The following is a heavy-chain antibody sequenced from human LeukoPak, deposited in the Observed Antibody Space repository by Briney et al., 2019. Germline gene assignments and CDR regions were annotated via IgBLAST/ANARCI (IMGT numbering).Heavy chain of an antibody. Sequence: PSETLSLTCSVSGGSISSYYWSWIRQPPGKGLEWIGYIFHSGSTNYNPSLKSRVTISVDTSKNQFSLKLRSVTAADTAVYFCARVVSLITMVRGVVNPYYYYMDVWGKGTTVTISS. J-gene: IGHJ6*03. CDR3: ARVVSLITMVRGVVNPYYYYMDV. CDR1: GGSISSYY. V-gene: IGHV4-59*01. CDR2: IFHSGST. D-gene: IGHD3-10*01.